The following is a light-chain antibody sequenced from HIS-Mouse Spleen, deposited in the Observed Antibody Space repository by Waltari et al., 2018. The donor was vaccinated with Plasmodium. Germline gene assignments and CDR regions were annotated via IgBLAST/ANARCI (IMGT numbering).Light chain of an antibody. CDR2: AAS. CDR1: QSISSY. V-gene: IGKV1-39*01. Sequence: DIQITQSPSSLSSSVCDRVTITCQASQSISSYLNWYQKKPGKDPKLLIYAASSLKRGVTSRFSGSGSGTDFTLTISSLQPEDFATYYCQQNYNPWTFGQGTKVEIK. CDR3: QQNYNPWT. J-gene: IGKJ1*01.